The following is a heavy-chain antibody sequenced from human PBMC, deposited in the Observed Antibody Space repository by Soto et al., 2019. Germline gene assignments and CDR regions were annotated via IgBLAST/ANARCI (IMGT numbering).Heavy chain of an antibody. V-gene: IGHV1-69*13. D-gene: IGHD3-10*01. CDR1: GGTFSSYA. CDR3: ARDGVVRGVGYYYYGMDF. Sequence: SVKVSCKASGGTFSSYAISCVRQAPGQGLEWMGGIIPIFGTANYAQKFQGRVTITADESTSTAYMELSSLRSEDTAVYYRARDGVVRGVGYYYYGMDFWGQGTTVTVSS. J-gene: IGHJ6*02. CDR2: IIPIFGTA.